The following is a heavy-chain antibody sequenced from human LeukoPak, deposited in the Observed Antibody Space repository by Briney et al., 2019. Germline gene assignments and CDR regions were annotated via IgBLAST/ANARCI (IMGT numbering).Heavy chain of an antibody. J-gene: IGHJ4*02. V-gene: IGHV3-74*01. CDR3: ARGGFTGTSCPYFDY. CDR2: ISSDESST. CDR1: GFTFSSYW. Sequence: GGSLRLSCAASGFTFSSYWMSGVRQAPGKGLVWVSRISSDESSTTYADSVKGRFTISRDNAKNTLYLKMNTLRAEDTAIYFCARGGFTGTSCPYFDYWGQGTLVTVSS. D-gene: IGHD2-2*01.